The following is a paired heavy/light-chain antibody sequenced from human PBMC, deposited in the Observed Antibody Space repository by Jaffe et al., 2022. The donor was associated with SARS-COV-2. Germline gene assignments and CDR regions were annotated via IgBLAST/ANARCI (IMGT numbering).Heavy chain of an antibody. D-gene: IGHD6-13*01. CDR1: GGSISSSSYY. J-gene: IGHJ6*02. CDR3: ARSSGIAAAGETSYYYYYGMDV. Sequence: QLQLQESGPGLVKPSETLSLTCTVSGGSISSSSYYWGWIRQPPGKGLEWIGSIYYSGSTYYNPSLKSRVTISVDTSKNQFSLKLSSVTAADTAVYYCARSSGIAAAGETSYYYYYGMDVWGQGTTVTVSS. V-gene: IGHV4-39*01. CDR2: IYYSGST.
Light chain of an antibody. CDR2: RNN. Sequence: QSVLTQPPSASGTPGQRVTISCSGSSSNIGSNYVYWYQQLPGTAPKLLIYRNNQRPSGVPDRFSGSKSGTSASLAISGLRSEDEADYYCAAWDDSLSVVWVFGGGTKLTVL. J-gene: IGLJ3*02. V-gene: IGLV1-47*01. CDR3: AAWDDSLSVVWV. CDR1: SSNIGSNY.